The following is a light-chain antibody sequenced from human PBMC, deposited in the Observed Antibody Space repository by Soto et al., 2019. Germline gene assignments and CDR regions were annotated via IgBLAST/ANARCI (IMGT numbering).Light chain of an antibody. Sequence: QSSLTQPASVSGSPGQSITISCTGTSSDVGGYNYVSWYQHRPGKAPKLIIYEVTNRPSGVSNRFSGSKSGNTASLTISGLQAEDEADYYCSSYTSSSSPFVVGNGTKVTVL. J-gene: IGLJ1*01. CDR2: EVT. CDR3: SSYTSSSSPFV. CDR1: SSDVGGYNY. V-gene: IGLV2-14*01.